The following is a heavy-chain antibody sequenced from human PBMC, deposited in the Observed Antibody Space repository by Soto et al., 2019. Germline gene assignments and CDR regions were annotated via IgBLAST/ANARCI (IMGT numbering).Heavy chain of an antibody. J-gene: IGHJ4*02. D-gene: IGHD6-19*01. CDR2: VYHSGST. V-gene: IGHV4-59*01. Sequence: SETLSLTCTVAGGSISSDYWSWMRQQPGKGLEWIGYVYHSGSTNYNPSLKSRVTISVDTSKNEFSLKVSSVTAADTAVYYCAKDPRLGGWYWVASYFDYWGQGTLVTVSS. CDR1: GGSISSDY. CDR3: AKDPRLGGWYWVASYFDY.